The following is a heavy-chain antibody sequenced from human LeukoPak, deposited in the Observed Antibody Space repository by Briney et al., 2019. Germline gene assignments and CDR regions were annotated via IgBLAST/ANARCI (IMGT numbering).Heavy chain of an antibody. V-gene: IGHV3-13*01. D-gene: IGHD3-22*01. Sequence: PGGSLRLSCAASGFTFSSYDMHWVRQATGKGLEWVSAIGTAGDTYYPGSVKGRFTISRENAKNSLYLQMNSLRAGDTAVYYCARGGARVNYYDSSGYPIRRYYDMDVWGQGTTVTVSS. J-gene: IGHJ6*02. CDR1: GFTFSSYD. CDR3: ARGGARVNYYDSSGYPIRRYYDMDV. CDR2: IGTAGDT.